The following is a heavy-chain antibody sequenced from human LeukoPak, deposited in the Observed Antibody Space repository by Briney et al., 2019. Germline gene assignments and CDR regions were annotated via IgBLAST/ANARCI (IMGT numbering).Heavy chain of an antibody. CDR1: GDSMSGYY. J-gene: IGHJ5*02. Sequence: SETLSLTCTVSGDSMSGYYWSWIRQSPGKGLDWIGHIYYTGTTTYNPSLKSRVSISLDSSNNQFSLKLVSVTAADTAVYYCARMSRHSYEAEGHYWYTCFDPWGQGTLVTVSS. CDR2: IYYTGTT. CDR3: ARMSRHSYEAEGHYWYTCFDP. V-gene: IGHV4-59*01. D-gene: IGHD3-22*01.